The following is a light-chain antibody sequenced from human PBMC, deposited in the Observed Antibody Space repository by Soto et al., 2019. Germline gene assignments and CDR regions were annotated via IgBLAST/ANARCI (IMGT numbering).Light chain of an antibody. Sequence: QSALTQPASVSGSPGQSITISCTGTSSDVGGYNYVSWYQQHPGKAPKLIIYGVTNRPSGVSSRFSGSRSGSTASLTISGLQPEDEADYYCNSFAGSSYVFGTGTKLTVL. V-gene: IGLV2-14*01. CDR2: GVT. CDR1: SSDVGGYNY. CDR3: NSFAGSSYV. J-gene: IGLJ1*01.